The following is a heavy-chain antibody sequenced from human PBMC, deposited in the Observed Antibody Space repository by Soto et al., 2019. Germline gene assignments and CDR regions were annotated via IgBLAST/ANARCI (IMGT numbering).Heavy chain of an antibody. D-gene: IGHD1-26*01. CDR3: ARDLIVGATTTDY. CDR1: GFTFSSYG. CDR2: IWYDGSNK. J-gene: IGHJ4*02. V-gene: IGHV3-33*01. Sequence: QVQLVESGGGVVQPGRSLRLSCAASGFTFSSYGMHWVRQAPGKGLEWVAVIWYDGSNKYYADSVKGRFTISRDNSKNTLYLQMNSLRAEDTAVYYCARDLIVGATTTDYWGQGTLVTVSS.